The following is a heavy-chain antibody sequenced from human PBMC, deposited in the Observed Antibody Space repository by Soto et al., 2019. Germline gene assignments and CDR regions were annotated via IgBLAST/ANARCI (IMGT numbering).Heavy chain of an antibody. D-gene: IGHD2-15*01. V-gene: IGHV3-33*08. J-gene: IGHJ6*02. CDR1: GFTFNTYG. Sequence: GGSLRLSCTTSGFTFNTYGMYWVRQAPGKGLEWVAIIWYDGSNKYYGDSVKGRFTISRDNSKNTLYLQMNSLRAEDTALYYCARGDCTGDYCYSWPFNYGVDVWGQGTTVTVSS. CDR3: ARGDCTGDYCYSWPFNYGVDV. CDR2: IWYDGSNK.